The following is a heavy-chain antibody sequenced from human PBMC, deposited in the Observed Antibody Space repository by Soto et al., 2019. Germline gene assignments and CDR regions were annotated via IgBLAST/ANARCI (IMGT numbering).Heavy chain of an antibody. Sequence: QEELHQWGTGLLRPSETLSLTCSVSGGSFSMYYWSWIRQSPGKGLEWIGEIDDRGSTNYSPSLKRRNTISLDTSKCQFSLKLDSVTAADTAVYFCAKVRRYVGVRRGNHARGFDSWGQGTLVTVSS. CDR3: AKVRRYVGVRRGNHARGFDS. J-gene: IGHJ4*02. D-gene: IGHD3-16*02. V-gene: IGHV4-34*01. CDR2: IDDRGST. CDR1: GGSFSMYY.